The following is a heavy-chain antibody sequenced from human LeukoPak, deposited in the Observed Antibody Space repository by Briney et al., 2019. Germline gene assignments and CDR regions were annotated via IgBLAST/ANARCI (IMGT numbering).Heavy chain of an antibody. CDR2: MNPNSGNT. D-gene: IGHD2-2*01. CDR1: GYTFTSYD. J-gene: IGHJ5*02. CDR3: ARGLHCSSTSCTTT. V-gene: IGHV1-8*03. Sequence: ASVKVSCKPSGYTFTSYDINWVRQATGQGLEWMGWMNPNSGNTGYAQKFQGRVTITRNTPISTAYMELSSLRSEDTAVYYCARGLHCSSTSCTTTWGQGTLVTVSS.